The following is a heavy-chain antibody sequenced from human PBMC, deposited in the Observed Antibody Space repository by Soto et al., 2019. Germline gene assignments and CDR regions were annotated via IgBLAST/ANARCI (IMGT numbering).Heavy chain of an antibody. D-gene: IGHD2-2*01. CDR1: GFTFHSFS. CDR3: ARFSTSLQYIDYSGVDV. Sequence: QVQLVESGGGVVQPGRSLRLSCEASGFTFHSFSMHWVRQAPGKGLEWVAVVSFDGSNKDYADSVKGRFTISRDNSKNTLALQMDSLRPEDTAVYYCARFSTSLQYIDYSGVDVWGQGTAVAVSS. V-gene: IGHV3-30*04. J-gene: IGHJ6*02. CDR2: VSFDGSNK.